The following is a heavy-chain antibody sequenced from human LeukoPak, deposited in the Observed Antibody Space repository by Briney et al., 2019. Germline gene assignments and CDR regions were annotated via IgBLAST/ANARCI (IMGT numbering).Heavy chain of an antibody. J-gene: IGHJ4*02. CDR2: IAVYNGNT. CDR1: GYTFSSFG. CDR3: ARDQLVLPRGISGY. Sequence: ASVKVSCKASGYTFSSFGISWVRQAPGQGLEWMGWIAVYNGNTNYTQKFQGRLTMTTDTSTSTAYMELRSLRSDDTALYYCARDQLVLPRGISGYWGQGTLVTVSS. D-gene: IGHD1-14*01. V-gene: IGHV1-18*01.